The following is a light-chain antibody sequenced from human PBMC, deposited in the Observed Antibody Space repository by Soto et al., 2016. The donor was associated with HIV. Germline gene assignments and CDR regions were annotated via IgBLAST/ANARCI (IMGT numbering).Light chain of an antibody. CDR2: QDD. J-gene: IGLJ2*01. CDR1: KLGDKY. CDR3: QAWDSGTAV. Sequence: SYELTQSPSVSVSPGQTASITCSGNKLGDKYACWCQQKPGQSPVLVIYQDDKRPSGIPERFSGSNSGNTATLTISGTQTMDEADYYCQAWDSGTAVFGGGTKLTVL. V-gene: IGLV3-1*01.